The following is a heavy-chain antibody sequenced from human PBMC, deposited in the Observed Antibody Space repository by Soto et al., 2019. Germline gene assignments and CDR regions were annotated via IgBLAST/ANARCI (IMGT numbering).Heavy chain of an antibody. CDR1: GGSFSGYY. J-gene: IGHJ4*02. CDR2: INHSGST. Sequence: SETLSLTCAVYGGSFSGYYWSWIRQPPGKGLEWIGEINHSGSTNYNPSLKSRVTTSVDTSKNQFSLKLSSVTAADTAVYYCARLRGYSYGYFFDYWGQGTLVT. V-gene: IGHV4-34*01. CDR3: ARLRGYSYGYFFDY. D-gene: IGHD5-18*01.